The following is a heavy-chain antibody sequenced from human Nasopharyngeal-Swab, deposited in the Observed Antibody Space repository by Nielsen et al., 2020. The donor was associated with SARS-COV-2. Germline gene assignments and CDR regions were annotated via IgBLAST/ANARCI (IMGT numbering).Heavy chain of an antibody. CDR1: GFTFSSYW. CDR3: ARRMAARGQKFWDY. CDR2: MNKDASDI. Sequence: GESLKISCAASGFTFSSYWMSWVRQIPGKGLEWVATMNKDASDISYVDSVKGRFTISRDNAKNSLYLQMNSLRAEDTAVYSCARRMAARGQKFWDYWGLGTLVTVSS. J-gene: IGHJ4*02. D-gene: IGHD6-6*01. V-gene: IGHV3-7*01.